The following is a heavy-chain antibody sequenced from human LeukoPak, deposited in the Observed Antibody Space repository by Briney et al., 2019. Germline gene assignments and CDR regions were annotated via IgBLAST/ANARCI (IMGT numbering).Heavy chain of an antibody. Sequence: PSETLSLTCAVYGGSFSGYYWSWIRQPPGKGLEWIGEINHSGSTNYNPSLKSRVTISVGTSKNQVSLGLSSVTAADTAVYYCARHYYYASGSPFDYWGQGTLVTVSS. CDR2: INHSGST. V-gene: IGHV4-34*01. CDR1: GGSFSGYY. CDR3: ARHYYYASGSPFDY. D-gene: IGHD3-10*01. J-gene: IGHJ4*02.